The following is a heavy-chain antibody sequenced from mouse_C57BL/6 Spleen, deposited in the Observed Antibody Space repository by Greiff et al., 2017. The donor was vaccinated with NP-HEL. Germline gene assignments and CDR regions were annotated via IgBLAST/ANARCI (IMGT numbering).Heavy chain of an antibody. CDR1: GYTFTSYW. Sequence: QVQLQQPGAELVRPGSSVKLSCKASGYTFTSYWMDWVKQRPGQSLEWIGNIYPSDSETHYNQKFKDKATLNVDKSSSTAYMQLSSLSSEDSAVYYGARRSTVVATYYAMDYWGQGTSVTVSS. CDR2: IYPSDSET. D-gene: IGHD1-1*01. CDR3: ARRSTVVATYYAMDY. V-gene: IGHV1-61*01. J-gene: IGHJ4*01.